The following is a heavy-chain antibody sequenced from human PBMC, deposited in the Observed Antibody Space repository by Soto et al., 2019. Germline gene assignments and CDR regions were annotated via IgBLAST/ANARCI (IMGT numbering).Heavy chain of an antibody. V-gene: IGHV3-21*01. CDR3: RRGDGGDYYGMDV. CDR1: GFTFSIYS. D-gene: IGHD3-16*01. Sequence: EVQLVESGGGLVKPGGSLRLSCAASGFTFSIYSMNWVRQAPGKGLEWVSSISSRSSYIYYADSVKGRFTISRDNAKNSLYKQMNSLRAEDTAVYYWRRGDGGDYYGMDVWGQGTTVTVSS. CDR2: ISSRSSYI. J-gene: IGHJ6*02.